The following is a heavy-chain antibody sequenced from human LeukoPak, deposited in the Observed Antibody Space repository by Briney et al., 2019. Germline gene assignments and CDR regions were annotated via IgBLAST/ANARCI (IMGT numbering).Heavy chain of an antibody. D-gene: IGHD5-24*01. Sequence: PSETLSLTCAVYGGSFSGYYWSWIRQPPGKGLEWIGEINHSGSTNYNPSLKSRVTISVDTSKNQFSLKLSSVTAADTAVYYCARRWDGYNIRNWFDPWGQGTLVTVSS. CDR1: GGSFSGYY. J-gene: IGHJ5*02. CDR2: INHSGST. CDR3: ARRWDGYNIRNWFDP. V-gene: IGHV4-34*01.